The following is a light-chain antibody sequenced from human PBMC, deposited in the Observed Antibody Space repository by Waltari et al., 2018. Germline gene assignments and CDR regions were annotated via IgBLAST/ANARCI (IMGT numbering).Light chain of an antibody. V-gene: IGKV3-20*01. J-gene: IGKJ1*01. Sequence: EIVLTQSPGTLSLSPGERATLSCRASQSVSSNYLAWYQQKPGQAPRLLIYGASSRATGIPDRFSGSGSGTDFTLTISRPAPEDFAVYYCQQYGSPMWTFGQGTKVEIK. CDR2: GAS. CDR1: QSVSSNY. CDR3: QQYGSPMWT.